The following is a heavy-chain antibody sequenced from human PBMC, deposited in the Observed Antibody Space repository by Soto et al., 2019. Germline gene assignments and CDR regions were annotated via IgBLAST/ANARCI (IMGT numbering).Heavy chain of an antibody. CDR1: GFTFSDYY. J-gene: IGHJ4*02. CDR3: ARVERGITIFGVVIPPLDY. CDR2: ISSSGSTI. V-gene: IGHV3-11*01. D-gene: IGHD3-3*01. Sequence: PGGSLRLSCAASGFTFSDYYMSWIRQAPGKGLEWVSYISSSGSTIYYADSVKGRFTISRDNAKNSLYLQMNSLRAEDTAVYYCARVERGITIFGVVIPPLDYWGQGNLVTVSS.